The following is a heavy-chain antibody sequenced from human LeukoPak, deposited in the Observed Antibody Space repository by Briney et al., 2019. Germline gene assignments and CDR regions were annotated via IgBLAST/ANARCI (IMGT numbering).Heavy chain of an antibody. D-gene: IGHD3-10*01. CDR1: GYTFTSYA. CDR3: ARAYYYGSGGLIYYYYGMDV. J-gene: IGHJ6*02. V-gene: IGHV1-3*01. Sequence: ASVKVSCKASGYTFTSYAMHWVRQAPGQRLEWMGWINAGNGNTKYSQKFQGRVTITRDTSASTAYMELSSLRSEDTAVYYCARAYYYGSGGLIYYYYGMDVWGQGTTVTVSS. CDR2: INAGNGNT.